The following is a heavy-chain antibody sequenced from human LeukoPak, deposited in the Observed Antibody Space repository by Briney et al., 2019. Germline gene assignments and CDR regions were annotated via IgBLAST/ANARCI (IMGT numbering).Heavy chain of an antibody. D-gene: IGHD3-10*01. CDR3: ARGGLRHNWFDP. CDR1: GFTFSSYS. J-gene: IGHJ5*02. Sequence: PGGSLRLSCAASGFTFSSYSMNWVRQAPGKGLEWVSSISSSSSYIYYADSVKGRFTISRDNAKNSLYLQMNSLRAEDTAVCYCARGGLRHNWFDPWGQGTLVTVSS. V-gene: IGHV3-21*01. CDR2: ISSSSSYI.